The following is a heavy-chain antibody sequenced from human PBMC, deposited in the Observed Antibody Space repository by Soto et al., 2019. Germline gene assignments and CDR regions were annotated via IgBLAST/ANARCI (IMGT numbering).Heavy chain of an antibody. Sequence: EVQLLESGGGLVQPGGSLRLSCAASGFTFSSYAMSWVRQAPGKGLEWVSAISGSGGSTYYADSVKGRFTISRDNSKNPLYLQMNSLRAEDTAVYYCAKDSGIVVVVAAHWGQGTLVTVSS. V-gene: IGHV3-23*01. CDR1: GFTFSSYA. J-gene: IGHJ4*02. CDR3: AKDSGIVVVVAAH. CDR2: ISGSGGST. D-gene: IGHD2-15*01.